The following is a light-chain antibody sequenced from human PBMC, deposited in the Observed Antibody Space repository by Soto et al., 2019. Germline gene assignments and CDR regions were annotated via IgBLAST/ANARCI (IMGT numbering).Light chain of an antibody. CDR3: QQYNNWPPWT. CDR1: QSISSN. CDR2: GAS. Sequence: EIVMTQSPATLSVSPGEGATLSCRASQSISSNLAWYQQKPGQAPRLLIYGASTRATGIPARFSGSGSGTEFALTISSLQSEDFAVYYCQQYNNWPPWTFGQGTKVDIK. V-gene: IGKV3-15*01. J-gene: IGKJ1*01.